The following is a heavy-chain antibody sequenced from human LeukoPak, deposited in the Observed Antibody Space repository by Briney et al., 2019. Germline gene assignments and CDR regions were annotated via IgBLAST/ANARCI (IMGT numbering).Heavy chain of an antibody. CDR1: GFTFSSYS. V-gene: IGHV3-21*01. D-gene: IGHD7-27*01. CDR2: ISKSSSYI. Sequence: GGSLRLSCAASGFTFSSYSMNWVRQAPGKGLEWVSCISKSSSYIDYADSVKGRFTISRDNAKNSLYLQMNSLRAEDTAVYYCARRAGDHYYFDYWGQGTLVTVSS. J-gene: IGHJ4*02. CDR3: ARRAGDHYYFDY.